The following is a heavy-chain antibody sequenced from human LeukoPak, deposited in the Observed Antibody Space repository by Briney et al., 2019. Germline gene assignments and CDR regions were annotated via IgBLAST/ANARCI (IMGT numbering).Heavy chain of an antibody. D-gene: IGHD3-10*01. Sequence: SETLYLTCTVSGGSISSYYWSWIRQPAGKGLEWIGRIYTSGSPNYNPSLKSRVTMSVDTSKNQFSLNLSSVTAADTAVYYCARDLRLRGYYYYMDVWGKGTTVTVSS. CDR2: IYTSGSP. V-gene: IGHV4-4*07. J-gene: IGHJ6*03. CDR1: GGSISSYY. CDR3: ARDLRLRGYYYYMDV.